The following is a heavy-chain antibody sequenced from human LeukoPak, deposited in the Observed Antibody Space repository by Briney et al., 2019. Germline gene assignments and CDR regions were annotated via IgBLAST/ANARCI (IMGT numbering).Heavy chain of an antibody. D-gene: IGHD1-26*01. Sequence: RSGGSLRLSCVVSGFTFSSSAMTWVRQAPGEGLKYVSGISDSGVNTVYADSVKGRFTISRDNSKNMLYLQMNSLRVEDTAVYYCAAKRSGSYPFDYWGQGTLVTVSS. CDR1: GFTFSSSA. CDR2: ISDSGVNT. CDR3: AAKRSGSYPFDY. J-gene: IGHJ4*02. V-gene: IGHV3-23*01.